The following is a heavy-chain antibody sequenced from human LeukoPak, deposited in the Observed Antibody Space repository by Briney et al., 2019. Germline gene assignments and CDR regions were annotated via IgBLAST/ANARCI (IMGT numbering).Heavy chain of an antibody. CDR3: AKAQRSGYSYGNYFDN. Sequence: PGGSLRLSCAASGFTFGNYAMSWVRQAPGKGLEWVSAISGGGGGTFYADSVKGRLTISGDTSENTLFLQMNSLRAEDTAVYYCAKAQRSGYSYGNYFDNWGQGTLVTVSS. J-gene: IGHJ4*02. CDR2: ISGGGGGT. CDR1: GFTFGNYA. V-gene: IGHV3-23*01. D-gene: IGHD5-18*01.